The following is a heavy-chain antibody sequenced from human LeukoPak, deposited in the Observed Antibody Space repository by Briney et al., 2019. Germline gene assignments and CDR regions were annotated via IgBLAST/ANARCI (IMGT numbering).Heavy chain of an antibody. CDR2: ISGSGGST. CDR1: GFTFSSYA. D-gene: IGHD1-1*01. CDR3: AKGTGTTLRVDY. Sequence: GGSLRLSCAASGFTFSSYAMSWVRQAPGKGLEWVSAISGSGGSTYYADSAKGRFTISRDNSKNTLYLRMNSLRAEDTAVYYCAKGTGTTLRVDYWGQGTLVTVSS. J-gene: IGHJ4*02. V-gene: IGHV3-23*01.